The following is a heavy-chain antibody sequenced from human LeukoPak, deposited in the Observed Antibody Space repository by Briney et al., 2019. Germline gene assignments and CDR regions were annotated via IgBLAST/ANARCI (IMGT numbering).Heavy chain of an antibody. CDR1: GFTFSIYE. V-gene: IGHV3-48*03. J-gene: IGHJ4*02. CDR2: ISSSGSTI. CDR3: ARGGDDYGDYVDY. Sequence: PGGSLRLSCAASGFTFSIYEMKWVRQAPGKGLEWVSYISSSGSTIYYADSVKGRFTISRDNAKISLYLQMNSLRAEDTAVYYCARGGDDYGDYVDYWGQGTLVTVSS. D-gene: IGHD4-17*01.